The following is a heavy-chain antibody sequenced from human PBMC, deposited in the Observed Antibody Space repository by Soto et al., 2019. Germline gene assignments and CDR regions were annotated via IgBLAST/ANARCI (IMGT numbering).Heavy chain of an antibody. CDR1: GYTFTSYY. V-gene: IGHV1-46*01. Sequence: QVQLVQSGAEVKKPGASVKVSCKASGYTFTSYYMHWVRQAPGQGLEWMGIINPSGGSTSYAQKFQGRVTMTRDTSTSTVYMELSSLTSEHTAVYYCAREYGLDYYFWSGYSNWFDPWGQGTLVTVSS. CDR3: AREYGLDYYFWSGYSNWFDP. CDR2: INPSGGST. D-gene: IGHD3-3*01. J-gene: IGHJ5*02.